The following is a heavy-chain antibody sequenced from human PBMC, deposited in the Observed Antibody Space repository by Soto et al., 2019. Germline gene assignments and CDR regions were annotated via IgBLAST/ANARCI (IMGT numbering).Heavy chain of an antibody. D-gene: IGHD2-21*02. J-gene: IGHJ4*02. V-gene: IGHV3-30-3*01. CDR1: GFTFSYYA. CDR3: ARAVGGNSSYFED. CDR2: ISYDGNHK. Sequence: QVQLVESGGGVVQPGRSLRLSCAASGFTFSYYAMHWVRQAPGKGLEWVAVISYDGNHKYYRDSVKGRFTISRDSSKNTLYLQMNSLRADDTAGYYCARAVGGNSSYFEDWGQGTLVTVSS.